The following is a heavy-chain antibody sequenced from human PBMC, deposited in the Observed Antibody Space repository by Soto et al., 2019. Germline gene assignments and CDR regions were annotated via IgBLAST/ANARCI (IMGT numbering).Heavy chain of an antibody. Sequence: QVQLVQSGAEVKKPGSSVKVSCKASGGTFSSYTISWVRQAPGQGLEWMGRIIPILGIANYAQKFQGRVTITADKSTSTAYMELSSLRSEETAVYYCARFGYCSSTSCYDYWGQGTLVTVSS. CDR3: ARFGYCSSTSCYDY. CDR2: IIPILGIA. CDR1: GGTFSSYT. D-gene: IGHD2-2*01. J-gene: IGHJ4*02. V-gene: IGHV1-69*02.